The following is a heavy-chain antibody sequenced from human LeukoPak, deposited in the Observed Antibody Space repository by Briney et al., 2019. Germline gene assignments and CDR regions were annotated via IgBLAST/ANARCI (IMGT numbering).Heavy chain of an antibody. J-gene: IGHJ3*02. CDR3: AKVRVDTAMVDAFDI. Sequence: GGSLRLSCAASGLRFSNYGMHWVRQAPGKGLEWVAFIRFYGSSKYFADSVKGRFIISRDNFQNTLILQMNNLKVEDTAVYYCAKVRVDTAMVDAFDIWGQGTRVVVSS. CDR1: GLRFSNYG. D-gene: IGHD5-18*01. V-gene: IGHV3-30*02. CDR2: IRFYGSSK.